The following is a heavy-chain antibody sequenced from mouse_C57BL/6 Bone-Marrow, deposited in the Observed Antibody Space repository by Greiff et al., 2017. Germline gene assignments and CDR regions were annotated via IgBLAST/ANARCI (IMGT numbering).Heavy chain of an antibody. V-gene: IGHV8-12*01. D-gene: IGHD1-3*01. Sequence: QVTLKECGPGILQSSQTLSLTCSFSGFSLSTSGMGVSWIRQPSGKGLEWLAHIYWDDDKRYNPSLKSRLTISKDTSRNQVFLKITSVDTADTATYYCARRSGRGYFDYWGQGTTLTVSS. J-gene: IGHJ2*01. CDR2: IYWDDDK. CDR1: GFSLSTSGMG. CDR3: ARRSGRGYFDY.